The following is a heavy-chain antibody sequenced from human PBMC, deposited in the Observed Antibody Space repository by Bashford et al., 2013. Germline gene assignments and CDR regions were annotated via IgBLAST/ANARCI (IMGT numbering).Heavy chain of an antibody. J-gene: IGHJ4*02. CDR1: GFTFSSYG. D-gene: IGHD6-13*01. CDR2: IWYDGSNK. Sequence: GSLRLSCAASGFTFSSYGMHWVRQAPGKGLEWVAVIWYDGSNKYYADSVKGRFTISRDNSKNTLYLQMNSLRAEDTAVYYCASSSLTSSSWTLDYWGQGTLVTVSS. CDR3: ASSSLTSSSWTLDY. V-gene: IGHV3-33*01.